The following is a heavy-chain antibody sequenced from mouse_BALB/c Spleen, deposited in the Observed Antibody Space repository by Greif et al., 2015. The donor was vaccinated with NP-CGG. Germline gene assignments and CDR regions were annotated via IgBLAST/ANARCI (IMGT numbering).Heavy chain of an antibody. CDR3: ARYDGYYYYAMDY. V-gene: IGHV5-12-1*01. J-gene: IGHJ4*01. CDR1: GFAFSSYD. Sequence: EVQRVESGGGLVKPGGSLKLSCAASGFAFSSYDMSWVRQTPEKRLEWVAYISSGGGSTYHPDTVKGRFTISRDNAKNTLYLQMSSLKSEDTAMYYCARYDGYYYYAMDYWGQGTSVTVSS. D-gene: IGHD2-3*01. CDR2: ISSGGGST.